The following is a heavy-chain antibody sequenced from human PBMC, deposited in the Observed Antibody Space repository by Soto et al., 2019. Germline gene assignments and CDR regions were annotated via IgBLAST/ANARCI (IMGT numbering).Heavy chain of an antibody. CDR2: ISAYNGNT. J-gene: IGHJ4*02. D-gene: IGHD3-22*01. V-gene: IGHV1-18*01. CDR1: GGTFSSYA. CDR3: ARDSLYYDSSGYEFDY. Sequence: ASVKVSCKASGGTFSSYAISWVRQAPGQGLEWMGWISAYNGNTNYAQKLQGRVTMTTDTSTSTAYMELRSLRSDDTAVYYCARDSLYYDSSGYEFDYWGQGTLVTVSS.